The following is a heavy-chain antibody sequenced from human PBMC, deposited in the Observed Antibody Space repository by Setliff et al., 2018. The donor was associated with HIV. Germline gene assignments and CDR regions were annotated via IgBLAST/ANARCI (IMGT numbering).Heavy chain of an antibody. J-gene: IGHJ4*02. CDR3: ARQNRGGRTVMTRGAFDS. CDR1: GDSTGSYY. CDR2: IHYSGST. D-gene: IGHD3-16*01. Sequence: ETLSLTCTVSGDSTGSYYWSWIRQAPGKGLEWIGHIHYSGSTNYNPSLKSRVTMSVDTSKNQLSLEVSSVTATDTAVYYCARQNRGGRTVMTRGAFDSWGQGTRVTVSS. V-gene: IGHV4-59*08.